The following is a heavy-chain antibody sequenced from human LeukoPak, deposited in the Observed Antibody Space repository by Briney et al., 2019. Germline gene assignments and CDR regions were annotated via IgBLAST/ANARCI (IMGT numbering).Heavy chain of an antibody. D-gene: IGHD7-27*01. CDR1: GGSISSGSYY. V-gene: IGHV4-61*02. CDR3: ARRNWGKMDY. J-gene: IGHJ4*02. CDR2: IYTSGST. Sequence: SETLSLTCTVSGGSISSGSYYWSWIRQPAGKGLEWIGRIYTSGSTNYNPSLKSRVTISVDTSKNQFSLKLSSVTAADTAVYYCARRNWGKMDYWGQGTLVTVSS.